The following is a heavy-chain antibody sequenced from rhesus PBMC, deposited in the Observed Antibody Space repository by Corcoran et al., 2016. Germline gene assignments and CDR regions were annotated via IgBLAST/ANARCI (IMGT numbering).Heavy chain of an antibody. Sequence: QVKLQQWGEGLVKPMETLSLTCAVYGGPISEYYWRWIRQPPGKGLEWIGNVDGYSPPTNYNPSLKTRVTISKDTSKNQFSLTLRSVTAADTAVYYCARDQNEGTNFRFDVWGPGVPVTVSA. CDR2: VDGYSPPT. CDR1: GGPISEYY. V-gene: IGHV4-73*01. CDR3: ARDQNEGTNFRFDV. D-gene: IGHD1-14*01. J-gene: IGHJ5-1*01.